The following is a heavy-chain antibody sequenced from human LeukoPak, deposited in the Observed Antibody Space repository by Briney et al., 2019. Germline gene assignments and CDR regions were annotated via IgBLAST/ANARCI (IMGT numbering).Heavy chain of an antibody. CDR2: IIPIFGTA. D-gene: IGHD3-3*02. CDR1: GGTFSSYA. J-gene: IGHJ6*04. Sequence: SVKVSCKASGGTFSSYAISWVRQAPGQGLEWMGGIIPIFGTANYAQKFRGRVTITADKSTSTAYMELSSLRSEDTAVYYCAAGATATRIYYYYGMDVWGKGTTVTVSS. CDR3: AAGATATRIYYYYGMDV. V-gene: IGHV1-69*06.